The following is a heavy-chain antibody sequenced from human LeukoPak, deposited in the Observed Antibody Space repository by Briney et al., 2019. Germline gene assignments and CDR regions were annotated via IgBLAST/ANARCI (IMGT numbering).Heavy chain of an antibody. Sequence: GGSLSLSCAASGFTFSSYAMHWVRQAPGKGLEWVAVISYDGSNKYYADSVKGRFTISRDNSKNTLYLQMNSLRAEDTAVYYCARDQGYSYGYDAWGQGTLVTVSS. D-gene: IGHD5-18*01. J-gene: IGHJ5*02. CDR3: ARDQGYSYGYDA. CDR2: ISYDGSNK. CDR1: GFTFSSYA. V-gene: IGHV3-30-3*01.